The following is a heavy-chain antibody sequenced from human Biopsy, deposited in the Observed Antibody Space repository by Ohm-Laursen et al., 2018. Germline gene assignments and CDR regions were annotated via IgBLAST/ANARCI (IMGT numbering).Heavy chain of an antibody. D-gene: IGHD6-13*01. V-gene: IGHV2-70*11. CDR3: ARTPILIVSAGLVYRHRRHLQGTDV. Sequence: TQTLTLTCSLSGFSLSARGMCVSWIRQAPGKALEWLARVDWDDYKDYSASLQTKLSISKDTSNDQVVLTVNNVDPADTATYYCARTPILIVSAGLVYRHRRHLQGTDVWGQGIAVTVS. CDR2: VDWDDYK. CDR1: GFSLSARGMC. J-gene: IGHJ6*02.